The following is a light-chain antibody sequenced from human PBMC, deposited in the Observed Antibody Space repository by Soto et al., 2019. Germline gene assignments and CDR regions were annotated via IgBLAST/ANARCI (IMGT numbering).Light chain of an antibody. J-gene: IGLJ1*01. CDR3: GGDQGSGSQFVYV. V-gene: IGLV9-49*03. CDR2: VGTGGIVG. CDR1: SAYSGYE. Sequence: QLVLTQPPSASASVGASVTLTCTLSSAYSGYEVDWYQQRPGKGPRFVMRVGTGGIVGSKGVGIPDRFSVLGSGLNRDLTVKNMHGDDEGDEHCGGDQGSGSQFVYVFGTGTKVTVL.